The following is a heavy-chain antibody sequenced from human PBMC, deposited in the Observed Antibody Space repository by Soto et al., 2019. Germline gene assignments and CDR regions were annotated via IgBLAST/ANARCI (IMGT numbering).Heavy chain of an antibody. CDR2: IDPSDSYT. CDR1: GYSFTSYW. V-gene: IGHV5-10-1*01. J-gene: IGHJ4*02. Sequence: GESLKISCKGSGYSFTSYWISWVRQMPGKGLEWMGRIDPSDSYTNYSPSFQGHVTISADKSISTAYLQWSSLKASDTAMYYCARLRDCYDSSGYYYGIFDYWGQGTLVTV. D-gene: IGHD3-22*01. CDR3: ARLRDCYDSSGYYYGIFDY.